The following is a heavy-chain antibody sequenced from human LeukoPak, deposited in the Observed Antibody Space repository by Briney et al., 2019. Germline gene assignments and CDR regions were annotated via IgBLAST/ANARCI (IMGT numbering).Heavy chain of an antibody. J-gene: IGHJ4*02. CDR3: ARGGQQFDY. D-gene: IGHD6-13*01. CDR1: GGTFSSYA. Sequence: ASVKVSCKASGGTFSSYAISWVRQAPGQGLEWMGGIIPIFGTANYAQKFQGRVTMTRNTSISTAYMELSSLRSEDTAVYYCARGGQQFDYWGQGTLVTVSS. V-gene: IGHV1-69*05. CDR2: IIPIFGTA.